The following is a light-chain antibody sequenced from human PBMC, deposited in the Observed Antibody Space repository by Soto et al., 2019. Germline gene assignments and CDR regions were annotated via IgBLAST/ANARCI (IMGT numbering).Light chain of an antibody. CDR3: QQYGSSPYT. J-gene: IGKJ2*01. CDR2: GAS. CDR1: QSVSSSS. Sequence: EIVLTQSPGTLSLSPGERATLSCRASQSVSSSSLAWYQQKPGQAPRLLIYGASSRATGIPDRFSGGGAGTDFTLTISRLETEDFAVFYCQQYGSSPYTFGQGTKLEIK. V-gene: IGKV3-20*01.